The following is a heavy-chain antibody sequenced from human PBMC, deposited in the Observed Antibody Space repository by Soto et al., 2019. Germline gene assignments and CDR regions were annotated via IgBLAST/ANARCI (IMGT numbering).Heavy chain of an antibody. J-gene: IGHJ4*02. V-gene: IGHV3-72*01. CDR1: GFIFSDHY. Sequence: GGSLRLSCAASGFIFSDHYMDWVRQAPGKGLEWVGRIRKKSDSYTTEYGASVKGRFTISRDDSKNSLYVQMNSLKTEDSAVYYCARVRTATTYPIDHWGQGTLVTVSS. D-gene: IGHD1-1*01. CDR3: ARVRTATTYPIDH. CDR2: IRKKSDSYTT.